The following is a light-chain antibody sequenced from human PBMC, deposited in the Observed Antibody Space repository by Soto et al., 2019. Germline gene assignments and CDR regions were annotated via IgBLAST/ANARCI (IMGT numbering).Light chain of an antibody. CDR1: QRISNS. CDR2: GDS. Sequence: EIVLTQSPATLSLSPGERATLSCGASQRISNSLAWYQQKPGQGPRLLIYGDSNRAAGIPARFSGSGSKTDFTLTISGLGPEDFAVYYCLHRNNWPPRFTFGPGTAVEIK. V-gene: IGKV3-11*01. CDR3: LHRNNWPPRFT. J-gene: IGKJ3*01.